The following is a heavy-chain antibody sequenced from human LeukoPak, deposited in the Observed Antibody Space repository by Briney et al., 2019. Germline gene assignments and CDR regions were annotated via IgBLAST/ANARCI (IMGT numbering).Heavy chain of an antibody. J-gene: IGHJ4*02. V-gene: IGHV3-7*01. CDR1: GFTFNSYV. CDR2: IKNGGAVK. Sequence: GGSLRLSCAASGFTFNSYVMNWVRQAPGKGLEWVANIKNGGAVKNYVDSVKGRFTISRDNAKNSLYLQMNSLRAEDTAVYYCAKDSYSKGDFWGQGVLVTVSS. D-gene: IGHD6-13*01. CDR3: AKDSYSKGDF.